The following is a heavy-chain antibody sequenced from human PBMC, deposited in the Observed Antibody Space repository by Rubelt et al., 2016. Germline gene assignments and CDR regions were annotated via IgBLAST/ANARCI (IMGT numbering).Heavy chain of an antibody. Sequence: QVQLGQPEAEVKKPGASVKVSCKASGYTFTSYGISWVRQAPGQGLEWMGWISAYNGNTTYAQKLQGRVTMTTDTSTSTAYMELRSLRSDDTAVYYCARDKEWLATRGFQNWFDPWGQGTLVTVSS. V-gene: IGHV1-18*01. CDR1: GYTFTSYG. CDR3: ARDKEWLATRGFQNWFDP. D-gene: IGHD6-19*01. CDR2: ISAYNGNT. J-gene: IGHJ5*02.